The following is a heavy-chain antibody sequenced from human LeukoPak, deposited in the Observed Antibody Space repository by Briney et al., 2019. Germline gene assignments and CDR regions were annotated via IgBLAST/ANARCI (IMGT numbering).Heavy chain of an antibody. CDR3: ARGGYDFWDGYYSRGELDF. CDR2: ISAYNGNT. CDR1: GYIFRSYG. D-gene: IGHD3-3*01. V-gene: IGHV1-18*01. Sequence: ASVKVSCKAPGYIFRSYGITWVRQAPGQGLEWMGWISAYNGNTHYAQKFQGRVTMTTDTSTSTAYMELRSLRSDDTAVYYCARGGYDFWDGYYSRGELDFWGQGTLVTVSS. J-gene: IGHJ4*02.